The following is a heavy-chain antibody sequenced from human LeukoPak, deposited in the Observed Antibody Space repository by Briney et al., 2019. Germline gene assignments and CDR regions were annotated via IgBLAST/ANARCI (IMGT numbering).Heavy chain of an antibody. Sequence: KPSQTLSLTCTVSGGSISSGSYYWSWIRQPAGKGLEWIGRIYTSGSTNYNPSLKSRVTISVDTSKNQFSLKLSSVTAADTAVYYCARDVDTAVVDYWGQGTLVTGSS. J-gene: IGHJ4*02. V-gene: IGHV4-61*02. CDR1: GGSISSGSYY. CDR2: IYTSGST. CDR3: ARDVDTAVVDY. D-gene: IGHD5-18*01.